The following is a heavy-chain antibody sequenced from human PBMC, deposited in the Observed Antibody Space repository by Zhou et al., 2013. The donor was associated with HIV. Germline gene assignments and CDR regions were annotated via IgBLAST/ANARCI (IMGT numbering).Heavy chain of an antibody. CDR2: IIPLLGTT. V-gene: IGHV1-46*02. D-gene: IGHD3-22*01. CDR3: ARRSSASYPDY. CDR1: GYTFNRFP. J-gene: IGHJ4*02. Sequence: QVRLLQSGAEVKSPGSSVKVPCLTSGYTFNRFPINWLRQVPGQGLEWMGVIIPLLGTTDYAQKFQGRITMTRDTSTSTVYMELNSLRSEDTAVYYCARRSSASYPDYWGQGTLVTVSS.